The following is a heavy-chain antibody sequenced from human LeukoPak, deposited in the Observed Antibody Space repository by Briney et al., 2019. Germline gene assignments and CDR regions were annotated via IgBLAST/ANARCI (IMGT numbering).Heavy chain of an antibody. CDR3: ARVTYLRPYQLDY. CDR1: GYTFVNYG. Sequence: AASVKVSCKASGYTFVNYGINWVRQAPGQGLEWMGWISLDSGNTGYAQRVQGRVTLTTDTSTSTAYMELRSLRSDDTAVYFCARVTYLRPYQLDYWGQGTLVSISS. D-gene: IGHD2-2*01. CDR2: ISLDSGNT. V-gene: IGHV1-18*01. J-gene: IGHJ4*02.